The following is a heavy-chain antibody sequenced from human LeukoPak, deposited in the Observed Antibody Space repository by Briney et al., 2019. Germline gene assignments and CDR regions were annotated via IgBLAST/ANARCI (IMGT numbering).Heavy chain of an antibody. J-gene: IGHJ4*02. CDR1: GGSISSTSYY. CDR2: IYYSGST. D-gene: IGHD5-12*01. Sequence: SETLSLTCTVSGGSISSTSYYWGWIRQPPGKGLEWIGSIYYSGSTYYNPSLKSRVTISLATSKNQFSLKLSSVTAADTAVYYRARHRYSAYASSDYWGQGTLVTVSS. CDR3: ARHRYSAYASSDY. V-gene: IGHV4-39*01.